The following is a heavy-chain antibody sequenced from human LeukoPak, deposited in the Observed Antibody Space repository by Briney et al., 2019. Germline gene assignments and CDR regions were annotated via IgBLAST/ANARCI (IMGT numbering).Heavy chain of an antibody. CDR2: IIPIFGTA. Sequence: SVKVSCKASGGTFSSYAISWVRQAPGQGLEWMGGIIPIFGTANYAQKFQGRVTITTDESTSTAYMELSSLRSEDTAVYYCARGTYCSSTSCFPGGGFDPWGQGTLVTVSS. CDR3: ARGTYCSSTSCFPGGGFDP. V-gene: IGHV1-69*05. CDR1: GGTFSSYA. J-gene: IGHJ5*02. D-gene: IGHD2-2*01.